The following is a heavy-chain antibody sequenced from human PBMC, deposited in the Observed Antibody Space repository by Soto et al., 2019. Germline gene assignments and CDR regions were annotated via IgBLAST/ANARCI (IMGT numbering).Heavy chain of an antibody. CDR3: AMGYDSSGYYYGRVNWFDP. D-gene: IGHD3-22*01. CDR1: GGSISSYY. J-gene: IGHJ5*02. V-gene: IGHV4-59*01. Sequence: PSETLSLTCTVSGGSISSYYWSWIGKPPGKGLEWIGYIYYSGSTNYNPSLKSRVTISVDTSKNQFSLKLSSVTAADTAVYYCAMGYDSSGYYYGRVNWFDPWGQGTLVTVSS. CDR2: IYYSGST.